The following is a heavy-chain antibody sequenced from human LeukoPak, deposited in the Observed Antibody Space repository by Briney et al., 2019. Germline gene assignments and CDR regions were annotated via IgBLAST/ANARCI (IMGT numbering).Heavy chain of an antibody. CDR2: IYRSGST. D-gene: IGHD3-22*01. CDR3: ARRSYYDSSGYYQLGGYYFDY. V-gene: IGHV4-38-2*01. J-gene: IGHJ4*02. CDR1: GYSISSGYY. Sequence: PSETLSLTCAVSGYSISSGYYWGWIRQPPGKGLEWIGSIYRSGSTYYNPSLKSRVTISVDTSKNQFSLKLSSVTAADTAVYYCARRSYYDSSGYYQLGGYYFDYWGQGTLVTVSS.